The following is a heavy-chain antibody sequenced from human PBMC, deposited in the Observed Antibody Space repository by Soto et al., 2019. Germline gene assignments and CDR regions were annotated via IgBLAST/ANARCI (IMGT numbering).Heavy chain of an antibody. CDR2: ISAYNGNT. V-gene: IGHV1-18*01. CDR1: GYTFTSYG. CDR3: ARDSLRFLEWYPIDP. Sequence: ASVKVSCKASGYTFTSYGISWVRQAPGQGLEWMGWISAYNGNTNYAQKLQGRVNMTTDTFTSTAYMELRSLRSDDTAVYYCARDSLRFLEWYPIDPWGQGTLVTVSS. J-gene: IGHJ5*02. D-gene: IGHD3-3*01.